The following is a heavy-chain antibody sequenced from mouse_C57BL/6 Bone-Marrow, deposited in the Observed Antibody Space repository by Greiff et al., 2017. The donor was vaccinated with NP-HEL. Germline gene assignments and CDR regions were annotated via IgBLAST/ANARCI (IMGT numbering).Heavy chain of an antibody. CDR1: GYSITSDY. Sequence: EVQLVESGPGLAKPSQTLSLTCSVTGYSITSDYWNWIRKFPGNKLEYMGYISYSGSTYYNPSLNSRISITRDTSKNQYYLQLNSVTTEDTATYYCARYHYYGSSYPYYFDYWGQGTTLTVSS. CDR3: ARYHYYGSSYPYYFDY. D-gene: IGHD1-1*01. V-gene: IGHV3-8*01. CDR2: ISYSGST. J-gene: IGHJ2*01.